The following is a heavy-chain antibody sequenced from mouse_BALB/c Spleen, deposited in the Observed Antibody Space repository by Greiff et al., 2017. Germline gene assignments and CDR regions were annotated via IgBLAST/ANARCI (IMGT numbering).Heavy chain of an antibody. J-gene: IGHJ3*01. CDR2: ISDGGSYT. V-gene: IGHV5-4*02. D-gene: IGHD2-10*01. CDR1: GFTFSDYY. Sequence: EVQVVESGGGLVKPGGSLKLSCAASGFTFSDYYMYWVRQTPEKRLEWVATISDGGSYTYYPDSVKGRFTISRDNAKNNLYLQMSSLKSEDTAMYYCAREAYYGIAWFAYWGQGTLVTVSA. CDR3: AREAYYGIAWFAY.